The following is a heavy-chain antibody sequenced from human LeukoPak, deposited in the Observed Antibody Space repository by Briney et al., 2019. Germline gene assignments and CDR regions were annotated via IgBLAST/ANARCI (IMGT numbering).Heavy chain of an antibody. J-gene: IGHJ6*04. V-gene: IGHV4-31*03. CDR1: GGSISSGGYY. Sequence: SETLSLTCTVSGGSISSGGYYWSWIRQHPGKGLEWIGYIYYSGSTYYNPSLKSRVTISVDTSKNQFSLKLSSVTAADTAVYYCARDVPSGMDVWGKGTTVTVSS. CDR2: IYYSGST. CDR3: ARDVPSGMDV.